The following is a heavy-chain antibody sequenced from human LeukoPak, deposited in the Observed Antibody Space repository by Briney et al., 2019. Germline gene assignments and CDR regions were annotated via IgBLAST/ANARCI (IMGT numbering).Heavy chain of an antibody. CDR1: GGSISSYY. J-gene: IGHJ4*02. CDR3: ARGGAYYYDSSGYRWNY. D-gene: IGHD3-22*01. CDR2: IYYSGST. Sequence: SETLSLTCTVSGGSISSYYWSWIRQPPGKGLEWIGYIYYSGSTNYNPSLKSRVTISVDTSKNQFSLKLSSVTAADTAVYYCARGGAYYYDSSGYRWNYWGQGTLVTVSS. V-gene: IGHV4-59*12.